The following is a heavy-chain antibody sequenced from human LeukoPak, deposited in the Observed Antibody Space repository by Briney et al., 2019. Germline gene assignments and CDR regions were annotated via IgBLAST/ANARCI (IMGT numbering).Heavy chain of an antibody. CDR2: IYTSGST. D-gene: IGHD3-9*01. Sequence: SETLSLTCTVSGGSISSSSYYWGWIRQPPGKGLEWIGRIYTSGSTNYNPSLKSRVTISVDTSKNQFSLKLSSVTAADTAVYYCARSGYYDILTGYYWRNWFDPWGQGTLVTVSS. CDR3: ARSGYYDILTGYYWRNWFDP. CDR1: GGSISSSSYY. J-gene: IGHJ5*02. V-gene: IGHV4-61*02.